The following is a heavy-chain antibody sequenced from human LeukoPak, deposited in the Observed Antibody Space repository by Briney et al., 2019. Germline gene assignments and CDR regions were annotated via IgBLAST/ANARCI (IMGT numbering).Heavy chain of an antibody. CDR2: ISGSGGST. D-gene: IGHD6-13*01. Sequence: GGSLRLSCAASGFTFSSYAMSWVRQAPGKGLEWVSAISGSGGSTYYADSVKGRFTISRDNSKNTLYLQMNSLRAEDTAVYYCAKPMYSSSWFSWFDPWGQGTLVTVSS. CDR1: GFTFSSYA. J-gene: IGHJ5*02. V-gene: IGHV3-23*01. CDR3: AKPMYSSSWFSWFDP.